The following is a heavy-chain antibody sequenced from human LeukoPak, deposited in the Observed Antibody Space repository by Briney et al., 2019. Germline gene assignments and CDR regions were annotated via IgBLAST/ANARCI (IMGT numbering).Heavy chain of an antibody. CDR3: ASLPTVDTIFGVVIDY. J-gene: IGHJ4*02. CDR2: INSDGSST. D-gene: IGHD3-3*01. Sequence: QPGGSLRLSCAASGFTFSSYWMHWVRQAPGKGLVWVSRINSDGSSTSYADSVKGRFTISRDNSKNTLYLQMNSLRAEDTAVYYCASLPTVDTIFGVVIDYWGQGTLVTVSS. V-gene: IGHV3-74*01. CDR1: GFTFSSYW.